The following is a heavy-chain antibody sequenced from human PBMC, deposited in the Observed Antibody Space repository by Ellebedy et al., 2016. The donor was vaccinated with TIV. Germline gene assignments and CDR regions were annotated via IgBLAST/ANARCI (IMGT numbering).Heavy chain of an antibody. D-gene: IGHD5-24*01. V-gene: IGHV3-48*04. CDR2: ISDSSSTI. CDR1: GFTFSTYS. CDR3: ARDVSTDGWGAYFDC. J-gene: IGHJ4*02. Sequence: GESLKISCAASGFTFSTYSMNWVRKAPGKGLEWVSYISDSSSTIYYADSVKGRFIISRDNAKNSLYLQMNSLRAEDTAVYFCARDVSTDGWGAYFDCWGQGTLVTVSS.